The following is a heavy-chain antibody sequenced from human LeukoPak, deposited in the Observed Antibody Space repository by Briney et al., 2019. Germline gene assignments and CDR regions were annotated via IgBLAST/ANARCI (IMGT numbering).Heavy chain of an antibody. CDR3: ARKSSGWFDS. D-gene: IGHD3-10*01. Sequence: SETLSLTCTVSGGSISSHYWSWLRQSPGKGREWVGYIYYSGTTNYNPSLKSRVTISLDASKSQFSLKLTSVTAADTAVYHCARKSSGWFDSWGRGTLVTVSS. V-gene: IGHV4-59*11. J-gene: IGHJ5*01. CDR1: GGSISSHY. CDR2: IYYSGTT.